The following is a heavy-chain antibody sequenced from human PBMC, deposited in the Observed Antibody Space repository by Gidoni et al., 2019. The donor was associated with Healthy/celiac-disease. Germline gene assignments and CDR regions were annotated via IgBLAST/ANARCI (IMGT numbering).Heavy chain of an antibody. Sequence: QVQLVQSGAEVQKPGSSVKVSCKASGGTFRSYALSWVRPAPGQGLEWMGGIIPIFGTANYAQKFQGRVTITADESTSTAYMELSSLRSEDTAVYYCASGCGYSYGCPFDYWGQGTLVTVSS. V-gene: IGHV1-69*01. D-gene: IGHD5-18*01. CDR1: GGTFRSYA. J-gene: IGHJ4*02. CDR2: IIPIFGTA. CDR3: ASGCGYSYGCPFDY.